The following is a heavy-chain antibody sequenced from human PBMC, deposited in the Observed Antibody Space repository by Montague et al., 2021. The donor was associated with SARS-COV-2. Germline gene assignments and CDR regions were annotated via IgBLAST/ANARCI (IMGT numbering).Heavy chain of an antibody. CDR3: ARHWTTMIVVVIKGGWFDP. V-gene: IGHV4-39*01. Sequence: SETLSLTCTVSGGSISSRSYYWGWIRQPPGKGLEWIGSIYYSGSTYYNPSLKSRVTISVDTSKNQFSLKLSSVTAADTAVYYCARHWTTMIVVVIKGGWFDPWGQGTPVTVSS. D-gene: IGHD3-22*01. J-gene: IGHJ5*02. CDR1: GGSISSRSYY. CDR2: IYYSGST.